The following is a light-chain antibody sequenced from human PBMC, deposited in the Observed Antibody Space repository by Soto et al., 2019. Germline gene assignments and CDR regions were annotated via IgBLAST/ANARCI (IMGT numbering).Light chain of an antibody. CDR2: GAS. Sequence: IVWTPYAGKRSVSGEKVATLSCRASQSVTTQLAWYQQKPGQAPRLLIYGASTRATGIPARFSGSGSGTDFTLTISSLHAEDVAVYYCQHYYTAPLTCGGGTKVDIK. V-gene: IGKV3-15*01. CDR3: QHYYTAPLT. CDR1: QSVTTQ. J-gene: IGKJ4*01.